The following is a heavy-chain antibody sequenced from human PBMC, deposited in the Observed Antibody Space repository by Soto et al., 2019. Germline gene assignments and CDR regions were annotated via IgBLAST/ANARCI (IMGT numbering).Heavy chain of an antibody. CDR1: GFTFDDYA. D-gene: IGHD5-18*01. V-gene: IGHV3-9*01. J-gene: IGHJ4*02. Sequence: EVQLEESGGALVQPGRSLRLSCAASGFTFDDYAMHWVLQLLGKGLEWVSRISWHTGNIGYADSVKCRFTTSSDNAKNSLYLQMNSLRPEDTALYYWVRSKGGYSYGTPFDYWGQGTLVTVSS. CDR3: VRSKGGYSYGTPFDY. CDR2: ISWHTGNI.